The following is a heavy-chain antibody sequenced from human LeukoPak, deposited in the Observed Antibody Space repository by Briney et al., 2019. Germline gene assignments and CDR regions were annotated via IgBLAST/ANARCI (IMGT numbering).Heavy chain of an antibody. CDR2: FDPEDGET. CDR1: GYTLTELS. J-gene: IGHJ4*02. D-gene: IGHD3-10*01. Sequence: ASVKVSCKVSGYTLTELSMHWVRQAPGKGLEWMGGFDPEDGETIYAQKFQGRVTMTEDTSTDTTYMELSSLRSEDTAVYYCATISNYYGSGSYTFDYWGQGTLVTVSS. V-gene: IGHV1-24*01. CDR3: ATISNYYGSGSYTFDY.